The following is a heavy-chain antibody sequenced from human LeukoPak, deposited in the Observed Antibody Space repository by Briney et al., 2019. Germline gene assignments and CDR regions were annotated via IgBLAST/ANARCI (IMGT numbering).Heavy chain of an antibody. Sequence: SETLSLTCAVSGYSISSGYYWGWIRQPPGKGLEWIGSIYHSGSTYYNPSLKGRVTISVDTSKNQFSLKLSSVTAADTAVYYCATSVRTTGNFDYWGQGTLVTVSS. CDR1: GYSISSGYY. J-gene: IGHJ4*02. CDR3: ATSVRTTGNFDY. V-gene: IGHV4-38-2*01. CDR2: IYHSGST. D-gene: IGHD4-17*01.